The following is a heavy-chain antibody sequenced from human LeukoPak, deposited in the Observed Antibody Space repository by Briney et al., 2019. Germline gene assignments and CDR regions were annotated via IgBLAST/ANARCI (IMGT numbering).Heavy chain of an antibody. J-gene: IGHJ4*02. D-gene: IGHD2-15*01. Sequence: ASVKVSCKASGYTFTGYYMRWVRQAPGQGLEWMGRINPNSGGTNYAQKFQGRVTMTRDTSISTAYMELSRLRSDDTAVYYCARERCSGGSCGFDYWGQGTLVTVSS. V-gene: IGHV1-2*06. CDR2: INPNSGGT. CDR1: GYTFTGYY. CDR3: ARERCSGGSCGFDY.